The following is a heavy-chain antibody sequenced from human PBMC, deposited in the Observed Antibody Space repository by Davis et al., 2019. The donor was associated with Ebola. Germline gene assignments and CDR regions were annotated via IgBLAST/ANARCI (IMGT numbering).Heavy chain of an antibody. J-gene: IGHJ4*02. CDR3: ARGTHYAHDY. V-gene: IGHV3-74*03. CDR1: GFTFSNYG. D-gene: IGHD2-2*01. Sequence: GESLKISCAASGFTFSNYGMSWVRQAPGKGLEWVARIERDGSRTKEAYSVRGRFTISRDNAKDILYLQMNSLRDEDTAVYYCARGTHYAHDYWGQGTLVTVSS. CDR2: IERDGSRT.